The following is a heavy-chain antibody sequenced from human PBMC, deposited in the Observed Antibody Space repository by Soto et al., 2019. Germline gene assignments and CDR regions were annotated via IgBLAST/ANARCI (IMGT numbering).Heavy chain of an antibody. CDR2: IIPIIGIA. D-gene: IGHD4-17*01. CDR1: GGTFSSYT. Sequence: QVQLVQSGAEVKKPGSSVKVSCKASGGTFSSYTISWVRQAPGQGLEWMGRIIPIIGIANYAQKFQGRVTITADKSTSTAYMELSSLRSEDTAVYYCATTVTTLYSTHGYYYMDVGGKGTTVTVSS. J-gene: IGHJ6*03. V-gene: IGHV1-69*02. CDR3: ATTVTTLYSTHGYYYMDV.